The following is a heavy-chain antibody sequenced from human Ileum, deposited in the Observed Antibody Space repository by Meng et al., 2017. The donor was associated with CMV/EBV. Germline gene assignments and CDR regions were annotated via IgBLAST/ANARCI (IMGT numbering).Heavy chain of an antibody. D-gene: IGHD2-15*01. CDR2: IYWNDVE. J-gene: IGHJ4*02. V-gene: IGHV2-5*04. CDR1: GFSLTTDGVA. Sequence: ITLRESGPALVKPTQTLTLTCTFSGFSLTTDGVAVGWIRQPPGKALEWLALIYWNDVEHYSPSLKSRLTITKDTSKDQVVLTMANMDPVDTGTYYCIYGVAIFWGQGTLVTVSS. CDR3: IYGVAIF.